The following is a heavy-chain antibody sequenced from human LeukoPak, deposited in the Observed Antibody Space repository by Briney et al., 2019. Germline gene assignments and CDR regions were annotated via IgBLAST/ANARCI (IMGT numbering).Heavy chain of an antibody. CDR3: ARQRGTGWYDY. D-gene: IGHD6-19*01. V-gene: IGHV5-51*01. Sequence: GESLKISCQGSGYSFATYWIAWVRQMPGEGLEWMGIIYPGDSDTTYSPSFQGQDTISADRSATSAYLQWTSLKASDTAIYYCARQRGTGWYDYWGQGTLVTVSS. CDR2: IYPGDSDT. CDR1: GYSFATYW. J-gene: IGHJ4*02.